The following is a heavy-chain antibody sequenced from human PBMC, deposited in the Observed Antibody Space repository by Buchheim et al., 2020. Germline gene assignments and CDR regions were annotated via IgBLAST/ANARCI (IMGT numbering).Heavy chain of an antibody. Sequence: QVQLQESGPGLVKPSETLSLTCTVSGGSISSYYWSWIRQPPGKGLEWIGFIYYSGGTNYNASLKSRVTISIDPSKNQFSLKVTSVTAADTAVYYCARGRDGIYYYAMDVWGQGTT. CDR3: ARGRDGIYYYAMDV. CDR2: IYYSGGT. CDR1: GGSISSYY. D-gene: IGHD5-24*01. V-gene: IGHV4-59*01. J-gene: IGHJ6*02.